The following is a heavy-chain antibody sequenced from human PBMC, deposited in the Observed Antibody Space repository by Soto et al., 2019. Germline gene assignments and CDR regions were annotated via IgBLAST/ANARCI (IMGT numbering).Heavy chain of an antibody. D-gene: IGHD2-15*01. Sequence: SGPTLVNPTQTLTLTCTFSGFSLSTTGVGVGWIRQPPGKALESLALIYWDNDKRYSPSLKSRLSVTKDTSRNQVVLTMTNMDPADTGTYYCAHRLCDSSCYWDVGFFDYWRQGPLVTVSP. CDR3: AHRLCDSSCYWDVGFFDY. V-gene: IGHV2-5*02. J-gene: IGHJ4*02. CDR1: GFSLSTTGVG. CDR2: IYWDNDK.